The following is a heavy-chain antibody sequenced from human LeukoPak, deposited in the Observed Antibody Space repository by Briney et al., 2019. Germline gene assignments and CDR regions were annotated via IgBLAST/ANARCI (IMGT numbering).Heavy chain of an antibody. Sequence: GGSLRLSCAASGFTVSSNYMSWVRQAPGKGLEWVSVIYSGGSTYYADSVKGRFTISRDNSKNTLYLQMNSLRAEDTAVYYCARDRVVVVPAARPYYYYYYGMDVWGQGTTVTVSS. CDR2: IYSGGST. CDR3: ARDRVVVVPAARPYYYYYYGMDV. V-gene: IGHV3-53*01. D-gene: IGHD2-2*01. CDR1: GFTVSSNY. J-gene: IGHJ6*02.